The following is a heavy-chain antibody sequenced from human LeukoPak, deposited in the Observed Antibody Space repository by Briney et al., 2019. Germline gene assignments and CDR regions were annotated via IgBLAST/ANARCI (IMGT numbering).Heavy chain of an antibody. V-gene: IGHV3-74*01. D-gene: IGHD5-12*01. Sequence: GGSLRLSCAASGFTFSSYLMHWVRQAPGKGLVWVSRVSSDGSGTTYADSVKGRFTISRDNSKNTLYMQMSSLRAEDTAIYYCAKFTVRRGNSFDYWGQGTLVTVSS. J-gene: IGHJ4*02. CDR1: GFTFSSYL. CDR3: AKFTVRRGNSFDY. CDR2: VSSDGSGT.